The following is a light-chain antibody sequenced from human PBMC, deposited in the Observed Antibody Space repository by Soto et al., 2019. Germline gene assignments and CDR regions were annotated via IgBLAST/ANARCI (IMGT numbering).Light chain of an antibody. CDR2: DAS. Sequence: VLTQSPATLSLSPGESATLSCRASQNIGSYLAWFQQKPGQAPRLLIFDASKRATGVPARFSGSGSGTDFTVTISSLEPEDFAVYYCQQRTVGQRTVGQGTKVEVK. V-gene: IGKV3-11*01. J-gene: IGKJ1*01. CDR1: QNIGSY. CDR3: QQRTVGQRT.